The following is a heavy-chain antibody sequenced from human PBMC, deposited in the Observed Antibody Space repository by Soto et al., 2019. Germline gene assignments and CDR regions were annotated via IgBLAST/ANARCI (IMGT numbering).Heavy chain of an antibody. CDR1: GGSINSGGYY. J-gene: IGHJ4*02. Sequence: SETLSLTCTVSGGSINSGGYYWTWLRQHPGKGLEWLGYIADFGYTFYNPSLQSRVILSMDTSKSQFSLKLSSATAADTAVYFCAGKQAGFFYGIDYWGQGTLVTVSS. CDR3: AGKQAGFFYGIDY. CDR2: IADFGYT. V-gene: IGHV4-31*03. D-gene: IGHD3-3*01.